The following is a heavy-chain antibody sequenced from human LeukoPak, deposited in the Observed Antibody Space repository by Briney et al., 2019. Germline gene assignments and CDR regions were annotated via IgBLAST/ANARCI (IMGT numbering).Heavy chain of an antibody. CDR1: GGSISSYY. Sequence: SETLSLTCTVSGGSISSYYWNWIRQAPGKGLEWIGYIYYSGSTNYNPSLKSRVTISVDTSKNQFSLKPNSVTAADTAVYYCARQKGVPGNYYYYMDVWGKGTTVTVSS. V-gene: IGHV4-59*08. D-gene: IGHD6-19*01. J-gene: IGHJ6*03. CDR2: IYYSGST. CDR3: ARQKGVPGNYYYYMDV.